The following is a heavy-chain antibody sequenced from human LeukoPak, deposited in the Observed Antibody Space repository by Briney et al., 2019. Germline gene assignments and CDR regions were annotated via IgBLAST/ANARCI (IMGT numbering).Heavy chain of an antibody. J-gene: IGHJ5*02. Sequence: GGALKISSKGAGCSFTSYWIRWGRQMPGKGLEWMGRIDPSDSYTKCSPSFQGHVTISSDKSISTAYLQWSSLKASDTAMYYCARNIGIGYCSGGSCYEDWFDPWGQGTLVTVSS. V-gene: IGHV5-10-1*01. CDR3: ARNIGIGYCSGGSCYEDWFDP. D-gene: IGHD2-15*01. CDR2: IDPSDSYT. CDR1: GCSFTSYW.